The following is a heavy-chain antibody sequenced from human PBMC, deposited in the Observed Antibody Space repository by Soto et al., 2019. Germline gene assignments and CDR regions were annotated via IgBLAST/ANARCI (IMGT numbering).Heavy chain of an antibody. V-gene: IGHV4-39*01. CDR3: ASLYGSGSYSFDY. CDR1: GGSISSSSYY. D-gene: IGHD3-10*01. J-gene: IGHJ4*02. CDR2: IYYSGST. Sequence: SETLSLTCTVSGGSISSSSYYWGWIRQPPGKGLEWVGSIYYSGSTYYNPSLKSRVTISVDTSKNQFSLKLSSVTAADTAVYYCASLYGSGSYSFDYWGQGTLVTVSS.